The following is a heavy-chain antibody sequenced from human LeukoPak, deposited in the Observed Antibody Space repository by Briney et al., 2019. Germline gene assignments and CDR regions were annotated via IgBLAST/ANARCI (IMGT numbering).Heavy chain of an antibody. CDR3: ASQRGPFRTSIFDY. D-gene: IGHD3-16*01. J-gene: IGHJ4*02. Sequence: SETLSLTCTVSGGSIGSGAYYWTWIRQPPGKGLEWFGYIYHSGDTYHNPSLKSRVTISVDTSKNQFSLTLTSVTAADTAVYYCASQRGPFRTSIFDYWGQGALVTVSS. CDR1: GGSIGSGAYY. CDR2: IYHSGDT. V-gene: IGHV4-30-2*01.